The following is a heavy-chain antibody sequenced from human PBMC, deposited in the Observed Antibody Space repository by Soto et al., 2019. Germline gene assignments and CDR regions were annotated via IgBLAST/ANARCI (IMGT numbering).Heavy chain of an antibody. CDR3: ARGAVAGTQIAPLPMDV. V-gene: IGHV5-51*01. D-gene: IGHD6-19*01. J-gene: IGHJ6*02. CDR2: IYPGDSDT. CDR1: GYSFTSYW. Sequence: GESLKISCKVSGYSFTSYWIGWVRQMPGKGLEWMGIIYPGDSDTRYSPSFQGQVTISADKSISTAYLQWSSLKASDTAMYYCARGAVAGTQIAPLPMDVWGQGTTVTV.